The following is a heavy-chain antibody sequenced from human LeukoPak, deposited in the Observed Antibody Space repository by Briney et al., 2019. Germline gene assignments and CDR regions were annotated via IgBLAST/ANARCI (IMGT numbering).Heavy chain of an antibody. CDR3: ARTAISDTIRDY. V-gene: IGHV4-34*01. CDR2: INHSGST. Sequence: PSETLSLTCAVYGGSFSGYYWSWIRQPPGKGLEWIGEINHSGSTNYNPSLKSRVTISVDTSKNQFSLKLSSVTAADTAVYYCARTAISDTIRDYWGQGTLVTVSS. CDR1: GGSFSGYY. D-gene: IGHD2-2*02. J-gene: IGHJ4*02.